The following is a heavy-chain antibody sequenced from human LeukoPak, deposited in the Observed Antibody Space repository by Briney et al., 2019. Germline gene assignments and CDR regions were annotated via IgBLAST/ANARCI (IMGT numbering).Heavy chain of an antibody. D-gene: IGHD2-15*01. Sequence: SETLSLTCTVSGGSISSYYWSWIRQPAGKGLEWIGRIYTSGSTNYNPSLKSRVTMSVDTSKNQFSLKLSSVTAADTAVYYCARDGGYCSGGSCSYSYYFDYWGQGTLVTVSS. CDR3: ARDGGYCSGGSCSYSYYFDY. CDR2: IYTSGST. V-gene: IGHV4-4*07. J-gene: IGHJ4*02. CDR1: GGSISSYY.